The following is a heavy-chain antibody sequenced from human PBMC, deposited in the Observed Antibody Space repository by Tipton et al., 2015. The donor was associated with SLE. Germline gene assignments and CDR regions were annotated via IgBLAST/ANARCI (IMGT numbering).Heavy chain of an antibody. CDR2: IWYDGSNK. CDR3: TKDLSY. CDR1: GFTFSSYG. J-gene: IGHJ4*02. Sequence: SLRLSCAASGFTFSSYGMHWVRQAPGRGLEWVAVIWYDGSNKYYADSVKGRFTISRDNSKNTLYLQMNALEAEDTALYYCTKDLSYWGQGTLVTVSA. V-gene: IGHV3-33*06.